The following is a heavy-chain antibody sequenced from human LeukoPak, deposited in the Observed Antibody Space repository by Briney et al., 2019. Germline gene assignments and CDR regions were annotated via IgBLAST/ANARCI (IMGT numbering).Heavy chain of an antibody. V-gene: IGHV1-18*01. CDR1: GYTFTSYG. CDR2: ISAYNGNT. Sequence: ASVKVSCKASGYTFTSYGISWVRQAPGHGLEWMGWISAYNGNTNYAQKLQGRVTMTTDTSTSTAYMELRSLRSDDTAVYYCARDLITMVRGVIDYWGQGTLVTVSS. D-gene: IGHD3-10*01. CDR3: ARDLITMVRGVIDY. J-gene: IGHJ4*02.